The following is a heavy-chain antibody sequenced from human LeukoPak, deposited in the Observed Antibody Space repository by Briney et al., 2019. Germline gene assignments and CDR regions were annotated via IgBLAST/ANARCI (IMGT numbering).Heavy chain of an antibody. D-gene: IGHD6-19*01. Sequence: PSETLSLTCTVSGDSISSGDYYWSWIRQPAGKGLEWIGRISSSGSTNYNPSLKSRVTISVDTSKNQFSLELSSVTAADTALYYCARDYGGWYYFDYWGQGTLVTVSS. CDR1: GDSISSGDYY. CDR3: ARDYGGWYYFDY. V-gene: IGHV4-61*02. CDR2: ISSSGST. J-gene: IGHJ4*02.